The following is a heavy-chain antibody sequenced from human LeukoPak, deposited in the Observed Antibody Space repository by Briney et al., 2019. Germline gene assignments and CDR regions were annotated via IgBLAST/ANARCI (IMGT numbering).Heavy chain of an antibody. CDR2: ISSSSSYT. D-gene: IGHD4-17*01. J-gene: IGHJ4*02. Sequence: GGSLRLSCAASGFTFSDYYMSWIRQAPGKGLEWVSYISSSSSYTNYADSAKGRFTISRDNAKNSLYPQMNSLRAEDTAVYYCASGDYGDSGYWGQGTLVTVSS. CDR1: GFTFSDYY. CDR3: ASGDYGDSGY. V-gene: IGHV3-11*06.